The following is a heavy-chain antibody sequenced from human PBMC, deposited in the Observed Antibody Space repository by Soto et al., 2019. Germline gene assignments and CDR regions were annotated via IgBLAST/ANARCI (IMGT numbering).Heavy chain of an antibody. CDR1: GFTFSTYW. CDR2: IRGDGTRT. D-gene: IGHD2-21*01. J-gene: IGHJ4*02. CDR3: ARGTLTSIDMVDY. V-gene: IGHV3-74*01. Sequence: EVQLVESGGALVQPGGSLRLSCAASGFTFSTYWMHWVRQGPGMGLVWVSRIRGDGTRTNYADSVRGRFTVSRDNAKNTLYLQINSLTAEDTAVYYCARGTLTSIDMVDYWGQGTLVTVSS.